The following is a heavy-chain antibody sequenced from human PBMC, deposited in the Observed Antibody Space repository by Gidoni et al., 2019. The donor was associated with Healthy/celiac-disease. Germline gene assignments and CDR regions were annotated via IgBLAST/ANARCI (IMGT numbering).Heavy chain of an antibody. CDR1: GGTFSTYV. Sequence: QVQLVQSGAEVKKPRSSVTVSCKASGGTFSTYVISWVRQAPGQGLEWMGGIIPIFGTANYAQKFQGRVTITADESTSTVYMELSSLRSEDTAVYYCARPRRTGHLDYWGQGTLVTVSS. CDR3: ARPRRTGHLDY. J-gene: IGHJ4*02. CDR2: IIPIFGTA. D-gene: IGHD1-1*01. V-gene: IGHV1-69*01.